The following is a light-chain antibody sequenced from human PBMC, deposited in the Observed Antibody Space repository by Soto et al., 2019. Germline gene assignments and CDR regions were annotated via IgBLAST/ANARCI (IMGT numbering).Light chain of an antibody. CDR3: QQYNNWPLT. CDR2: GAS. V-gene: IGKV3-15*01. CDR1: QSVSSN. Sequence: EIVMTQSPATLSVSPGERATLSCRASQSVSSNLAWYQQKPGQAPRLLIYGASTRATGIPARFSGSGSGTEFTLTISSLQSKDIAVYYCQQYNNWPLTFGPGTKVDIK. J-gene: IGKJ3*01.